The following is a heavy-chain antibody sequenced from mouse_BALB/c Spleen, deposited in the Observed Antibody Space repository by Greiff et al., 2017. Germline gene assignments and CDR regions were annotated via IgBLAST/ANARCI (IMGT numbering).Heavy chain of an antibody. V-gene: IGHV1-14*01. CDR3: ARGDYYGSRYAMDY. Sequence: VQLQQSGPELVKPGASVKMSCKASGYTFTSYVMHWVKQKPGQGLEWIGYINPYNDGTKYNEKFKGKATLTSVKSSSTAYMELSSLTSEDSAVYYCARGDYYGSRYAMDYWGQGTSVTVSS. D-gene: IGHD1-1*01. J-gene: IGHJ4*01. CDR1: GYTFTSYV. CDR2: INPYNDGT.